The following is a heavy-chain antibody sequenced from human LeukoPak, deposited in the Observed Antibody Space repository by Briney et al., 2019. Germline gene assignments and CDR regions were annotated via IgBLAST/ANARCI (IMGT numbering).Heavy chain of an antibody. V-gene: IGHV3-23*01. J-gene: IGHJ3*02. CDR1: GFTFSSYG. CDR3: AKGASGSYSVDAFDI. CDR2: ISGSGGST. D-gene: IGHD1-26*01. Sequence: GGSLRLSCAASGFTFSSYGMSWVRQAPGKGLEWVSAISGSGGSTYYADSAKGRFTISRDNSKNTLYLQMNSLRAEDTAVYYCAKGASGSYSVDAFDIWGQGTMVTVSS.